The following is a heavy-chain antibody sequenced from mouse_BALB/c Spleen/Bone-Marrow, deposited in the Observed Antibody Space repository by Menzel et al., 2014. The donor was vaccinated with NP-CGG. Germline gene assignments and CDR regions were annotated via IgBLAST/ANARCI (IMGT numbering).Heavy chain of an antibody. Sequence: VQLQQSGAELVKPGASVRLSCKASGYSFTTYWIHWVKQRPGLGLEWIGEINPSNGRTNYNEKFKSKATLTVDKSSSTAYMQLSSLTSEESAVYYCARYVGPAWFAYWGQGTLVTVSA. J-gene: IGHJ3*01. V-gene: IGHV1S81*02. CDR3: ARYVGPAWFAY. CDR2: INPSNGRT. CDR1: GYSFTTYW.